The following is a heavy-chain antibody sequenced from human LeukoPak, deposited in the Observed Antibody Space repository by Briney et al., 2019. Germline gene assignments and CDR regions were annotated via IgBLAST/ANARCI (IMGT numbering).Heavy chain of an antibody. CDR1: GGSISSNSYF. CDR2: IYYSGST. D-gene: IGHD3-22*01. V-gene: IGHV4-39*01. CDR3: AGRHYYDSSGYHYYFDY. Sequence: SETLSLTCTLSGGSISSNSYFWGWIRQPPGKGLEWIGSIYYSGSTYYNPSLKSRVTISVDTSKNQFSLKVSSVTAADTAVYYSAGRHYYDSSGYHYYFDYWGQGTLVTVSS. J-gene: IGHJ4*02.